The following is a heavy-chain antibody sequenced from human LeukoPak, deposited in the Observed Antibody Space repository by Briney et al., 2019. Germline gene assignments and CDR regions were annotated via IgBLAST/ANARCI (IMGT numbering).Heavy chain of an antibody. CDR2: IYTSGST. CDR3: ARVAYDFWSGALDY. CDR1: GGSISSYY. D-gene: IGHD3-3*01. Sequence: SETLSLTCTVSGGSISSYYWSWIRQPAGKGLEWIGRIYTSGSTNYNPSLKSRVTISVDTSKNQSSLRLSSVTAADTAVYYCARVAYDFWSGALDYWGQGTLVTVSS. J-gene: IGHJ4*02. V-gene: IGHV4-4*07.